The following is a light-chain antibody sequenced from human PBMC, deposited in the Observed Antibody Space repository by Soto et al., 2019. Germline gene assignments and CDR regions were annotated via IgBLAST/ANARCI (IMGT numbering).Light chain of an antibody. Sequence: QSALTQPASVSGSPGQSITISCTGTSSDVGGYNFVSWYQHHPAKAPKVMIYDVSYRPSGVSNRFSGSKSGNTASLTISGLQAEDEADYYCSSYTDSSALVVFGGGTKLTVL. CDR2: DVS. CDR1: SSDVGGYNF. CDR3: SSYTDSSALVV. J-gene: IGLJ3*02. V-gene: IGLV2-14*01.